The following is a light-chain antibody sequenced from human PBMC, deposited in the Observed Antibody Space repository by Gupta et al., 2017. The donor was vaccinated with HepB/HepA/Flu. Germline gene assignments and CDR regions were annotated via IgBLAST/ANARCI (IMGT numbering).Light chain of an antibody. CDR3: QSYDSSLSGSPGV. J-gene: IGLJ3*02. Sequence: QSVLTPPPSVSGAPGQSVTISCTGRSSNIGAGYDVHWYQQLPGTAPKLLIYGNSNGPSGVPDRFSGSKAGTSASLAITGLQAEDEADYYCQSYDSSLSGSPGVFGGGTKLTVL. CDR2: GNS. CDR1: SSNIGAGYD. V-gene: IGLV1-40*01.